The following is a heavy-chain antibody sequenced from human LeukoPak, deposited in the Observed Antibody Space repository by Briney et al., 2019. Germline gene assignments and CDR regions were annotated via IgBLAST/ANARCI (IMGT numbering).Heavy chain of an antibody. Sequence: ASVKVSCKASGYTFTDYYIHWVRQAPGQGLEWMGWINPNSAGTNYAQKFQGRVTLTRDTSISTAYMELSRLRSDDTAVYYCARATYYDSSGYSGPDAFDIWGQGTMVTVSS. J-gene: IGHJ3*02. CDR3: ARATYYDSSGYSGPDAFDI. CDR1: GYTFTDYY. V-gene: IGHV1-2*02. CDR2: INPNSAGT. D-gene: IGHD3-22*01.